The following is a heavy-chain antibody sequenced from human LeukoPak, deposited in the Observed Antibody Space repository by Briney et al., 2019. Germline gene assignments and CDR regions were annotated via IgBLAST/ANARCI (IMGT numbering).Heavy chain of an antibody. CDR3: ASSMTTVTPPYYYYGMDV. Sequence: PSETRSLTCTVSGGSISSYYWSWIRQPPGKGLEWIGYIYYSGSTNYNPSLKSRVTISVDTSKNQFSLKLSSVTAADTAVYYCASSMTTVTPPYYYYGMDVWGQGTTVTVSS. V-gene: IGHV4-59*08. CDR2: IYYSGST. D-gene: IGHD4-17*01. J-gene: IGHJ6*02. CDR1: GGSISSYY.